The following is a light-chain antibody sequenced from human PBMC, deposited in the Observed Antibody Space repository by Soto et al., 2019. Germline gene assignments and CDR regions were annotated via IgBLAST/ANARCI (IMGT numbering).Light chain of an antibody. V-gene: IGKV3-15*01. CDR2: GAS. J-gene: IGKJ1*01. Sequence: EVVMTQSPATLSVSPGERATLSCRASQSISSDLAWYQQKPGQPPRLLIYGASTRASDIPARFSGSGSGTEFTLTISSLQSEDFAVYYCQQYNNWPPWTFGQGTKVEFK. CDR3: QQYNNWPPWT. CDR1: QSISSD.